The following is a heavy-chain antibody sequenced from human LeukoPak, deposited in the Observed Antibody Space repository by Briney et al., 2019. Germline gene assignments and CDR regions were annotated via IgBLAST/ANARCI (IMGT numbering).Heavy chain of an antibody. J-gene: IGHJ4*02. V-gene: IGHV3-23*01. CDR3: AKDKNGYYQPHEY. Sequence: SGGSLRLSCAASGFIFDSYAMSWVRQAPGKGLEGVSVISAGGTTTSYADSVKGRFTISRDNPKNKLYLQMDSLRDEDTAVYYCAKDKNGYYQPHEYWGQGTLVTVSS. CDR2: ISAGGTTT. D-gene: IGHD3-22*01. CDR1: GFIFDSYA.